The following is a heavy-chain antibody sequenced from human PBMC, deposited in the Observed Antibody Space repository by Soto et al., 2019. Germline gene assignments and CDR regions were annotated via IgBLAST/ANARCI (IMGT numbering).Heavy chain of an antibody. Sequence: SETLSLTCTVSGGSIIGYYWTWIRQPPGKGLEWIGYIYYSGSTNYNPSLKSRVTISVDTSKNQFSLKLSSVTAADTAVYYCARYQQYFQHWGQGTLVTVSS. V-gene: IGHV4-59*08. CDR1: GGSIIGYY. CDR3: ARYQQYFQH. CDR2: IYYSGST. J-gene: IGHJ1*01.